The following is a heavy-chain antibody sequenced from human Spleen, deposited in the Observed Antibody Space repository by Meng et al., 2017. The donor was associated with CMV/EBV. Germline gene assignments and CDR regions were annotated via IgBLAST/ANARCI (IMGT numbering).Heavy chain of an antibody. CDR2: ISGSGGRV. J-gene: IGHJ4*02. D-gene: IGHD4-23*01. V-gene: IGHV3-23*01. Sequence: GSGFTFGTYARGWVRQAPGRGLEWVSGISGSGGRVFYADSVEGRFTISRDNSRNTLYLQMSSLRDEDTALYYCAKDLRAVVPEGLDSWGQGTLVTVSS. CDR3: AKDLRAVVPEGLDS. CDR1: GFTFGTYA.